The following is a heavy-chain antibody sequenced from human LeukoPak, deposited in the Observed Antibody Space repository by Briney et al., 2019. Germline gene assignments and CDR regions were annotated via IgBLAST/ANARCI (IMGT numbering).Heavy chain of an antibody. CDR3: ARGLYSGSFYLDY. D-gene: IGHD1-26*01. Sequence: GGSLRLSCVASGFSFDDYTMHWVRQTPGKGLEWVSLIIWDGGTTYYADSVKGRFTISRDNAKTSLYLQIHSLRAEDTAVYYCARGLYSGSFYLDYWGQGALVTVSS. J-gene: IGHJ4*02. V-gene: IGHV3-43*01. CDR2: IIWDGGTT. CDR1: GFSFDDYT.